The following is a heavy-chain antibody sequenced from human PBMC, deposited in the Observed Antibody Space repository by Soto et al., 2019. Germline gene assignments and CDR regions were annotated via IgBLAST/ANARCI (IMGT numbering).Heavy chain of an antibody. CDR3: ARLQLVLQRGGDYYYYYMDV. CDR1: GFTFSSYG. CDR2: IWYDGSNK. J-gene: IGHJ6*03. V-gene: IGHV3-33*01. D-gene: IGHD6-13*01. Sequence: QVQLVESGGGVVQPGRSLRLSCAASGFTFSSYGMHWVRQAPGKGLEWVAGIWYDGSNKYYADSVKGRFTISRDNSKNTLYLQMNSLRAEDTAVYYCARLQLVLQRGGDYYYYYMDVWGKGTTVTVSS.